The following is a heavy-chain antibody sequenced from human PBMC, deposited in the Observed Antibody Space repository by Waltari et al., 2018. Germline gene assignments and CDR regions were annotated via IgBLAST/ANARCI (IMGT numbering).Heavy chain of an antibody. D-gene: IGHD3-10*01. V-gene: IGHV3-48*02. J-gene: IGHJ4*02. CDR1: GFTFSSYS. CDR3: ARDFLWFGEWGGGGY. CDR2: INSSSRTR. Sequence: EVQLVESGGGLVQPGGSLRLSCAASGFTFSSYSMNWVRQAPGKGLEWVSYINSSSRTRNNADSGKGRLTIPRENAKNSLYLKMNSLREEDTGVYYWARDFLWFGEWGGGGYWGQGTLVTVSS.